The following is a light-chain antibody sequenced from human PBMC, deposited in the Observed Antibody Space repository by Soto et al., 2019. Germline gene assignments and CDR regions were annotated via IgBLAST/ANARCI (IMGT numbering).Light chain of an antibody. CDR3: GSWDSSLSAYV. V-gene: IGLV1-51*01. CDR2: DDN. CDR1: SANIGGNS. Sequence: QSVMTQPPSVSAAPGQTVNISCSGSSANIGGNSVSWYQQLPGTAPKLLIYDDNKRPSGIPDRFSGSKSGTSATLGITGFQTGDEADYYCGSWDSSLSAYVFGAGTKLTVL. J-gene: IGLJ1*01.